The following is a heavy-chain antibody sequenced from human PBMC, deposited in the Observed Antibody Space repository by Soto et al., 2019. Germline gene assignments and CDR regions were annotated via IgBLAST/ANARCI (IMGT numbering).Heavy chain of an antibody. CDR2: INEDGSER. V-gene: IGHV3-7*05. CDR1: GFTFSTYW. Sequence: EVQLVESGGGLVQPGGSLRLSCAASGFTFSTYWMSWVRQTPGKGLEWVANINEDGSERYYVDSVKGRFTISRDNAKNSLYLQMNSLRVEDTAVYYCARVWFLDYLGQGTLVTVSS. CDR3: ARVWFLDY. D-gene: IGHD2-21*01. J-gene: IGHJ4*02.